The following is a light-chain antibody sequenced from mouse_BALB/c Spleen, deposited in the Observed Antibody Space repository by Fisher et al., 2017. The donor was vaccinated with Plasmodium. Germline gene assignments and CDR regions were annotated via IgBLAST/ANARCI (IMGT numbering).Light chain of an antibody. CDR1: QIIGSN. CDR2: YTS. J-gene: IGKJ5*01. CDR3: QQSNSWPLT. V-gene: IGKV5-43*01. Sequence: DIVMTQSTVTLSVTPGDSVSLSCRASQIIGSNLHWYQQKSHESPRLLINYTSQSISGIPSRFSGSGSGTDFTLSINSVETEDFGMYFCQQSNSWPLTFGAGTKLDLK.